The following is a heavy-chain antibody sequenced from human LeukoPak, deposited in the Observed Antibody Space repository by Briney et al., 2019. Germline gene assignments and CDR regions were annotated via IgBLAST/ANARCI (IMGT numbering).Heavy chain of an antibody. Sequence: ASVKVSCKASGYTFTSYDINWVRQATGQGLEWMGWMNPNSGNTGYAQKFQGRVTMTRNTSISTAYMELSSLRSEDTAVYYCARGDSGSDGFDYWGQGTLVTVSS. CDR1: GYTFTSYD. CDR2: MNPNSGNT. J-gene: IGHJ4*02. D-gene: IGHD1-26*01. CDR3: ARGDSGSDGFDY. V-gene: IGHV1-8*01.